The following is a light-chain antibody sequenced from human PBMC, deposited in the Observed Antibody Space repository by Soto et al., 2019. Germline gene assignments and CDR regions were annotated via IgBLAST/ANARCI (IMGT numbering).Light chain of an antibody. CDR1: QSISPW. J-gene: IGKJ1*01. CDR2: KAS. Sequence: DIPMTQSPSTLSASVGDRVTITCRASQSISPWLAWYQQIPGEAPKLLIYKASSLESWVPSRFSGSGSETEFTLTISSLQHDDVATYYCQQYATYWTFGQGTKVEIK. V-gene: IGKV1-5*03. CDR3: QQYATYWT.